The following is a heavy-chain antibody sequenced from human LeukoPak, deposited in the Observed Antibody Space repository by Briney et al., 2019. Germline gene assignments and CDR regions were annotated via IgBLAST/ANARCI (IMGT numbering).Heavy chain of an antibody. V-gene: IGHV3-48*03. Sequence: PGGSLRLSCAVTGFTISSYVMHWVRPGPSPAVERVSYISSIGSTIYYADSVKGRFSISRDNAKNSLYLQMNSLRAEDTAVYYCARGRRVDTATCSYYYGLDVWGQGTTVTVSS. J-gene: IGHJ6*02. CDR2: ISSIGSTI. CDR1: GFTISSYV. CDR3: ARGRRVDTATCSYYYGLDV. D-gene: IGHD5-18*01.